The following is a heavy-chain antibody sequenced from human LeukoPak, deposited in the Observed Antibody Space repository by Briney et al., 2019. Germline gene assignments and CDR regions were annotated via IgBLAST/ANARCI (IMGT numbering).Heavy chain of an antibody. D-gene: IGHD3-10*01. CDR2: IYYSGST. CDR1: GGSISSYY. Sequence: SETLSLTCTVSGGSISSYYWSWIRQPPGKGLEWIRYIYYSGSTNYNPSLKSRVTMSVDTSKNQFSLKLSSVTAADTAVYYCAREGDGFGELSGLDYWGQGTLVTVSS. CDR3: AREGDGFGELSGLDY. V-gene: IGHV4-59*12. J-gene: IGHJ4*02.